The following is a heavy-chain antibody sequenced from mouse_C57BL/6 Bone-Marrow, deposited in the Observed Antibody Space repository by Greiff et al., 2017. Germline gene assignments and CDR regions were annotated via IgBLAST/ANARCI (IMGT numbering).Heavy chain of an antibody. Sequence: QVQLQQPGAELVKPGASVKLSCKASGYTFTSYWMHWVKQRPGQGLEWIGMIHPNSGSTNYNEKFKSKATLTVDKSSSTAYMQLSSLTSEDSAVYYCAREAINVYYYGSSSPYAMDYWGQGTSVTVSS. J-gene: IGHJ4*01. CDR1: GYTFTSYW. V-gene: IGHV1-64*01. CDR3: AREAINVYYYGSSSPYAMDY. CDR2: IHPNSGST. D-gene: IGHD1-1*01.